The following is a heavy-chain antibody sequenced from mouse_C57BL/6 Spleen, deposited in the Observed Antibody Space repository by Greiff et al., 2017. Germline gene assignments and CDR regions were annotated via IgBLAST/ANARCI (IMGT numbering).Heavy chain of an antibody. CDR3: ARHENYYGSGAWFAY. J-gene: IGHJ3*01. V-gene: IGHV1-62-2*01. CDR2: FYPGSGSI. CDR1: GYTFTEYT. Sequence: VHLVESGAELVKPGASVKLSCKASGYTFTEYTIHWVKQRSGQGLEWIGWFYPGSGSIKYNEKFKDKATLTADKSSSTVYMELSRLTSEDSAVYFCARHENYYGSGAWFAYWGQGTLVTVSA. D-gene: IGHD1-1*01.